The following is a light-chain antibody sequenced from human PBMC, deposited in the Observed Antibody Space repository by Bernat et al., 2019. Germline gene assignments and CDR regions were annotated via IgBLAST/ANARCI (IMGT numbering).Light chain of an antibody. Sequence: DIQLTQSPPFLSASVGDRVTITCRASQVIGTYLAWYQQKPGKAPNLLIYGASTLQAGVPSRFSGSGSGTECTLTISSLQPEDSGSYYCQQLNSFPITFGQGTRLEIE. CDR2: GAS. J-gene: IGKJ5*01. CDR3: QQLNSFPIT. V-gene: IGKV1-9*01. CDR1: QVIGTY.